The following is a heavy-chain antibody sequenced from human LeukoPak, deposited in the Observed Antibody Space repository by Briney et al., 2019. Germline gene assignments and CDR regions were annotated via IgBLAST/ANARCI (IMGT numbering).Heavy chain of an antibody. D-gene: IGHD1-26*01. Sequence: ASVKVSCKASGYTFTGYYMHWVRQAPGQGLEWMGWINPNSGGTNYAQKFQGRVTMTRDTSISTAYMELSRLRSDDTAVYYCARDSGSGSYSDYWGQGTLVTVSS. CDR3: ARDSGSGSYSDY. CDR1: GYTFTGYY. CDR2: INPNSGGT. V-gene: IGHV1-2*02. J-gene: IGHJ4*02.